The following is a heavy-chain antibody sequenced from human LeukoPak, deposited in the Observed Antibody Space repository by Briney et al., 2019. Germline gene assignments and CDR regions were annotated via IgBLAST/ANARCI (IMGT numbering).Heavy chain of an antibody. CDR1: GGSFSGYY. D-gene: IGHD6-13*01. Sequence: SETLSLTCAVYGGSFSGYYWSWIRQPPGKGLEWIGEINHSGSTNYNPSLKSRVTMSVDTSKNQFSLKLSSVTAADTAVYYCARTGSAAGPFDYWGQGTLVTVSS. V-gene: IGHV4-34*01. J-gene: IGHJ4*02. CDR3: ARTGSAAGPFDY. CDR2: INHSGST.